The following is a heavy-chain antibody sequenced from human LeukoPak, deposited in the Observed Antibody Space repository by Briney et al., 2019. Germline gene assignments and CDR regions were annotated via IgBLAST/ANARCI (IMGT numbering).Heavy chain of an antibody. J-gene: IGHJ4*02. CDR1: GFTVSSNY. CDR2: IYSGGST. Sequence: GGSLRLSCAASGFTVSSNYMSWVRQAPGKGLEWVSVIYSGGSTYYADSVKGRFTISRDNSKNTLYLQMNSLRAEDTAVYYCARYTRKGYSSGWPTFDYWGQGTLVTVSS. V-gene: IGHV3-53*01. D-gene: IGHD6-19*01. CDR3: ARYTRKGYSSGWPTFDY.